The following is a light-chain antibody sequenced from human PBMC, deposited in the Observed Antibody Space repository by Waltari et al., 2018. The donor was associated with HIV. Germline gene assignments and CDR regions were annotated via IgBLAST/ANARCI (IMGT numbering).Light chain of an antibody. CDR3: AAWDDSLNDYV. CDR2: INN. Sequence: QSVLTQPLSASGTPGQRVTVSCSGSSSNVGSNTVNWYQQLPGTAPKPLIYINNERPSGVPDRFSGSNSGTSASLAISGLQSEDEADYFCAAWDDSLNDYVFGTVTKVTVL. V-gene: IGLV1-44*01. CDR1: SSNVGSNT. J-gene: IGLJ1*01.